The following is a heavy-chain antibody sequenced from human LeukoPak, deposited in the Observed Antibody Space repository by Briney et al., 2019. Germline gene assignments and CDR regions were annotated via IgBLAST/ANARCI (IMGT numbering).Heavy chain of an antibody. CDR1: GFTFSSYW. Sequence: GGSLRLSCAASGFTFSSYWMSWVRQAPGKGLEWETNIKQDGSEKYYVDSVKGRFTISRDNAKNSLYLQMNSLRAEDTAVYYCARSSGWRSNDYWGQRTLVTVSS. CDR3: ARSSGWRSNDY. CDR2: IKQDGSEK. D-gene: IGHD6-19*01. J-gene: IGHJ4*02. V-gene: IGHV3-7*01.